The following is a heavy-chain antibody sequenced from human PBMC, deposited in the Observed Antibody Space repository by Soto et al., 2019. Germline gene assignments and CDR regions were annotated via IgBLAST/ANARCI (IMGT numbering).Heavy chain of an antibody. CDR3: ARGLGGSSWYLGYYYYYGMDV. V-gene: IGHV1-69*13. CDR2: IIPIFGTA. J-gene: IGHJ6*02. Sequence: ASVKASCKASGGTFSSYAISWVRQAPGQGLEWMGGIIPIFGTANYAQRFQGRVTITADESTSTAYMELSSLRSEDTAVYYCARGLGGSSWYLGYYYYYGMDVWGQGTTVTVSS. D-gene: IGHD6-13*01. CDR1: GGTFSSYA.